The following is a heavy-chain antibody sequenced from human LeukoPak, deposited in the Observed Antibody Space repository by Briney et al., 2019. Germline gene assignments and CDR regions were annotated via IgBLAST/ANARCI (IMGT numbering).Heavy chain of an antibody. CDR3: AASRRCSSTSCPGWGRFQH. D-gene: IGHD2-2*01. Sequence: SQTLSLTCTVSGGSISSGGYYWSWIRQHPGKGLEWIGYIYYSGSTYYNPSLKSRVTMSVDTSKNQFSLKLSSVTAADTAVYYCAASRRCSSTSCPGWGRFQHWGQGTLVTVSS. CDR1: GGSISSGGYY. V-gene: IGHV4-31*03. CDR2: IYYSGST. J-gene: IGHJ1*01.